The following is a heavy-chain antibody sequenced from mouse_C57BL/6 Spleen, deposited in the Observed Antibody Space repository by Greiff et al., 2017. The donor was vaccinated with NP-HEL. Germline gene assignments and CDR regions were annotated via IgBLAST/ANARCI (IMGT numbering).Heavy chain of an antibody. V-gene: IGHV1-55*01. Sequence: VQLQQPGAELVKPGASVKMSCKASGYTFTSYWITWVKQRPGQGLEWIGDLYPGSGSTNYNEKFKSKATLTVDTSSSTAYMQLSSLTSEDSAVYYCARGGKTNWAYFDYWGQGTTLTVSS. J-gene: IGHJ2*01. D-gene: IGHD4-1*01. CDR2: LYPGSGST. CDR1: GYTFTSYW. CDR3: ARGGKTNWAYFDY.